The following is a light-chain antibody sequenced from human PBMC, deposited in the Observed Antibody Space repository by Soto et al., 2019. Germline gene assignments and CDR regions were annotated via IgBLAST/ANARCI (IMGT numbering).Light chain of an antibody. V-gene: IGKV3-11*01. CDR3: QQRSSWIT. CDR1: QNIDNK. CDR2: GAS. J-gene: IGKJ5*01. Sequence: EIVMTQSPATLSVSPGERATLSCRSSQNIDNKLVWYQQKPGQVPRLLVYGASSRATGIPDRFSGSGSGTDFTLTISSQEPEDFAVYYCQQRSSWITFGQGTRLEI.